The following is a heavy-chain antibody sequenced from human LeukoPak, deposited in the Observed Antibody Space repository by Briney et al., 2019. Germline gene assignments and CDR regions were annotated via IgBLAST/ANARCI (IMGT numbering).Heavy chain of an antibody. V-gene: IGHV4-59*01. CDR3: ARSSGEFDY. Sequence: PSETLSLTCTVSGGSISSYYWSWIRQPPGKGLEWIGYIYYSGSTNYNPSLKSRVTISVDTSKNQFSLKLSSVTAADTAVYYCARSSGEFDYWGQGTLVTVS. CDR1: GGSISSYY. J-gene: IGHJ4*02. CDR2: IYYSGST. D-gene: IGHD3-10*01.